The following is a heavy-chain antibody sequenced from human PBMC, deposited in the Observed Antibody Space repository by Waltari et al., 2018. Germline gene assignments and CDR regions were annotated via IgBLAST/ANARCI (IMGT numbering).Heavy chain of an antibody. CDR1: GGTFSSYA. Sequence: QVQLVQSGAEVKKPGSSVKVSCKASGGTFSSYAISWVRQAPGQGLEWMGRIIPSFGTANYAQKFQGRVTITADKSTSTAYMELSSLRSEDTAVYYCARDREGQQLDAFDIWGQGTMVIVSS. CDR3: ARDREGQQLDAFDI. D-gene: IGHD6-13*01. J-gene: IGHJ3*02. V-gene: IGHV1-69*08. CDR2: IIPSFGTA.